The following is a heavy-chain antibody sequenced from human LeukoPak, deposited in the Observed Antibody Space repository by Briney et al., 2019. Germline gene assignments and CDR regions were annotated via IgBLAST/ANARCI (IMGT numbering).Heavy chain of an antibody. CDR3: ARDWYDNSDAFDI. D-gene: IGHD3-9*01. Sequence: GGSLRLSCAASGFTFSSHGMSWVRQAPGKGLEWVSTISGSGDYTYYADSVKGRFTISRDNSKNTLYLQMNSLRAEDTAVYYCARDWYDNSDAFDIWGQGTMVTVSS. V-gene: IGHV3-23*01. J-gene: IGHJ3*02. CDR2: ISGSGDYT. CDR1: GFTFSSHG.